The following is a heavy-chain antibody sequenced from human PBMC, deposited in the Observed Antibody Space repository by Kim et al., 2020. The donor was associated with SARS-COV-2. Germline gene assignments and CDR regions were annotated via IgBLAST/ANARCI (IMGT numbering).Heavy chain of an antibody. Sequence: ASVKVSCKASGYSFSDYYIHWVRQAPGQGLEWIGRLHSSSGDTRYTEKFRGRVTMSTDTSISTAFMELRGLISDDTAVYYCARTNTRDVGAITDYWGQGTLVTFSS. J-gene: IGHJ4*02. CDR2: LHSSSGDT. D-gene: IGHD1-26*01. V-gene: IGHV1-2*06. CDR1: GYSFSDYY. CDR3: ARTNTRDVGAITDY.